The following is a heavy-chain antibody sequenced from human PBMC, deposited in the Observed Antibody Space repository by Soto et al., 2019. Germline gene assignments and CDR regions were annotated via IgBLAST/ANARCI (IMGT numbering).Heavy chain of an antibody. J-gene: IGHJ5*01. D-gene: IGHD3-16*01. CDR1: GFSFDNYG. CDR3: AKDQYYGGRHNWFDS. Sequence: PGGSLRLSCVASGFSFDNYGMAWVRQAPGKGLSWVSSISGSGEITYYADSVKGRFTISRDNSKNTLYLEVNNLRAEDTALYYCAKDQYYGGRHNWFDSWGQGVLVTVSS. V-gene: IGHV3-23*01. CDR2: ISGSGEIT.